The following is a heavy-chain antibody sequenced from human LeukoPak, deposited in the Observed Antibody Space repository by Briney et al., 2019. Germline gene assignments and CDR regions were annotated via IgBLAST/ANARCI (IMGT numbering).Heavy chain of an antibody. Sequence: PGGSLRLSCAASGFTFGDYGMSWVRQAPGKGLEWVSAISGSGGSTYYADSVKGRFTISRDNSKNTLYLQMNSLRAEDTAVYYCAKDGRGVVTNWFDSWGQGTLVTVSS. D-gene: IGHD3-3*01. J-gene: IGHJ5*01. CDR2: ISGSGGST. CDR1: GFTFGDYG. V-gene: IGHV3-23*01. CDR3: AKDGRGVVTNWFDS.